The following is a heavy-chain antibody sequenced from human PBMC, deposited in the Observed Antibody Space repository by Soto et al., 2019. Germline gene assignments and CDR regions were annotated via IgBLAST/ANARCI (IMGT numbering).Heavy chain of an antibody. CDR3: ARDLGILTGYSYFDY. V-gene: IGHV1-2*04. CDR2: INPNSGGT. Sequence: ASGKVSCKASGYTFTGYYMHWVRQAPGQGLEWMGWINPNSGGTNYAQKFQGWVTMTRDTSISTAYMELSRLRSDDTAVYYCARDLGILTGYSYFDYWGQGTLVTVSS. J-gene: IGHJ4*02. D-gene: IGHD3-9*01. CDR1: GYTFTGYY.